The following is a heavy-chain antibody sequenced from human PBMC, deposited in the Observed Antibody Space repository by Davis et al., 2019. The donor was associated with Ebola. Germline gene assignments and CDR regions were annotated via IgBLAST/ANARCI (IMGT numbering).Heavy chain of an antibody. V-gene: IGHV4-34*01. CDR2: INHSGST. Sequence: SETLSLTCAVYGGSFSGYYWSWIRQPPGKGLEWIGEINHSGSTNYNPSLKSRVTISVDTSKNQFSLKLSSVTAADTAVYYCARGGYIAARYRWFDPWGQGTLVTVSS. CDR3: ARGGYIAARYRWFDP. D-gene: IGHD6-6*01. CDR1: GGSFSGYY. J-gene: IGHJ5*02.